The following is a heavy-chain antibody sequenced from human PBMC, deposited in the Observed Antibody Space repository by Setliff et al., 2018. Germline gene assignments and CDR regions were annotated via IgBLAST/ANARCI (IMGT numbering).Heavy chain of an antibody. CDR2: VHYSGDS. D-gene: IGHD3-10*01. Sequence: PSETLSLTCTVSGGSMTSYYWSWIRQSPWKGLEWIGYVHYSGDSNYNPSLKSRVTMSVDTSKNQFSLNLRSVTAADTAVCYCARQPSSGSYYNPRPYYFDYWGQGTLVTVSS. V-gene: IGHV4-59*13. J-gene: IGHJ4*02. CDR3: ARQPSSGSYYNPRPYYFDY. CDR1: GGSMTSYY.